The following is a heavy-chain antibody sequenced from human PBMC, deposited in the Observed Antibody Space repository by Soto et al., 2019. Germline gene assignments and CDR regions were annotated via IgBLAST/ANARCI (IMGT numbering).Heavy chain of an antibody. J-gene: IGHJ6*02. D-gene: IGHD1-26*01. Sequence: GGSLRLSCAASGFTFSRYAMHWVRQAPGKGLEWVAVISYDGSKNYYAYSVKGRFTISRDNSKNKLYLQLNSLRAEDTAVYYCARDHGKSNRMDVWGQGTTVTVSS. CDR1: GFTFSRYA. CDR3: ARDHGKSNRMDV. CDR2: ISYDGSKN. V-gene: IGHV3-30-3*01.